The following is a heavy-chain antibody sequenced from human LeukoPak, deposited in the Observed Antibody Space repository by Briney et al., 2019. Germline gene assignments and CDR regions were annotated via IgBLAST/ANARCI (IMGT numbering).Heavy chain of an antibody. CDR2: ISGSGGST. D-gene: IGHD2-2*02. CDR1: GFTFSSYA. CDR3: AKDFLVVPAAIGPSPVDY. V-gene: IGHV3-23*01. J-gene: IGHJ4*02. Sequence: KPGGSLRLSCAASGFTFSSYAMSWVRQAPGKGLEWVSAISGSGGSTYYADSVKGRFTISRDNSKNTLYLQMNSLRAEDTAVYYCAKDFLVVPAAIGPSPVDYWGQGTLVTVSS.